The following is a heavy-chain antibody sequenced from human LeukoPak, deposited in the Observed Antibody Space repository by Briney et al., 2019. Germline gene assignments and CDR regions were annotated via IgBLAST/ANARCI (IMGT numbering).Heavy chain of an antibody. CDR3: ASSRGGGVDY. V-gene: IGHV4-61*08. J-gene: IGHJ4*02. D-gene: IGHD4-23*01. Sequence: SETLSLTCTVSGDAISSAGYYWSWIRQPPGKGLEWIGYIYYSGSTNYNPSLKGRVTISVDTSKNQFSLKLSSVTAADTAVYYCASSRGGGVDYWDQGTLVTVSS. CDR1: GDAISSAGYY. CDR2: IYYSGST.